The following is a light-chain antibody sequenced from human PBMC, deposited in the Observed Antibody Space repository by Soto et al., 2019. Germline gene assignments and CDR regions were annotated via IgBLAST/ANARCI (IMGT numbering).Light chain of an antibody. CDR2: AAS. CDR1: QGISSW. J-gene: IGKJ1*01. CDR3: QQSNPSGA. Sequence: DIQMTQSPSSVFASVGDRVTITCRASQGISSWLAWYQQKPGKAPKLLIYAASSLQSGVPSRFSGSGSGTDFTLSITRLQTEDFATYYCQQSNPSGAFGQGTKVFIK. V-gene: IGKV1-12*01.